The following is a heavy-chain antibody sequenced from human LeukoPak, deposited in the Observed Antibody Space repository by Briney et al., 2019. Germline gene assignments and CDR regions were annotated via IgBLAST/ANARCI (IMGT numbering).Heavy chain of an antibody. CDR1: GGSISSGDYY. V-gene: IGHV4-30-4*01. J-gene: IGHJ4*02. CDR2: IYYSGST. CDR3: XXXXXXXXXXXXX. Sequence: SETLSLTCTVSGGSISSGDYYWSWIRQPPGKGLEWIGYIYYSGSTYYNPSLKSRVTISVDTSKNQFSLKLTSVTASDTAVYXXXXXXXXXXXXXXXXXXGTLVTVSS.